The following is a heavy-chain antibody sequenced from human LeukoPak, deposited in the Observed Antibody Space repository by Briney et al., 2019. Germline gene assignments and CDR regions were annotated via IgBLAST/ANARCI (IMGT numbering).Heavy chain of an antibody. CDR2: INPSGGST. V-gene: IGHV1-46*01. CDR1: GYTFTSYY. J-gene: IGHJ4*02. CDR3: ARVSDYDILTGYHYQYFDY. Sequence: ASVKVSCKASGYTFTSYYMHWVRQAPGQGLEWMGIINPSGGSTSYAQKFQGRVTMTRDTSTSTVNMELSSLRSEDTAVYYCARVSDYDILTGYHYQYFDYWGQGTLVTVSS. D-gene: IGHD3-9*01.